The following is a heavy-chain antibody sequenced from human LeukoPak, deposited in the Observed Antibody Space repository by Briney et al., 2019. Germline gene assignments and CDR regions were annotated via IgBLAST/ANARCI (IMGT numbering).Heavy chain of an antibody. D-gene: IGHD5-18*01. CDR3: YSYSYGPIGKRDFDY. Sequence: ASVKVSCKASGGTFSSYAISWVRQAPGQGLEWMGGIIPIFGTANYVQKFQGRVTITADESTSTAYMELSSLRSEDTAVYYCYSYSYGPIGKRDFDYWGQGTLVTVSS. V-gene: IGHV1-69*01. J-gene: IGHJ4*02. CDR2: IIPIFGTA. CDR1: GGTFSSYA.